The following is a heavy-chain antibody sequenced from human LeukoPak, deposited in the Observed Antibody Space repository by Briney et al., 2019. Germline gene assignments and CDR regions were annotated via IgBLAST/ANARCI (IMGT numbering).Heavy chain of an antibody. CDR1: GFTVSSNY. D-gene: IGHD4-17*01. Sequence: GGSLRLSCAASGFTVSSNYMSWVRQAPGKGLEWVSVIYSGGSTYYADSVKGRFTISRDNSKNTLYLQMNSLRAEDTAVYYCAKVRRHYGDYAPSDYWGQGTLVTVSS. CDR3: AKVRRHYGDYAPSDY. CDR2: IYSGGST. J-gene: IGHJ4*02. V-gene: IGHV3-66*01.